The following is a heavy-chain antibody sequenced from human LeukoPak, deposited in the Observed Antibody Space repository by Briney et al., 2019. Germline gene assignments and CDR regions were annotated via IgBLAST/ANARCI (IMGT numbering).Heavy chain of an antibody. D-gene: IGHD6-19*01. Sequence: GGSLRLSCAASGFTFSSYAMSWVRQAPGKGLEWVSSISGGGESTYYADSVKGRFTVSRDNSKNTLYLQINSLRGEDTAVYYCAKGKYSSGGVPDYWGQGTLVTVSS. CDR2: ISGGGEST. V-gene: IGHV3-23*01. J-gene: IGHJ4*02. CDR3: AKGKYSSGGVPDY. CDR1: GFTFSSYA.